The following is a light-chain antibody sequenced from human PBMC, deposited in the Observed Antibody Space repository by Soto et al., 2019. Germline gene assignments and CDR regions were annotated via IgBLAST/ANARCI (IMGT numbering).Light chain of an antibody. Sequence: DIQMTQSPSSVSASVGDRVTITCRASQGISSWLAWYQQKPGKAPKLLIYAASSLQSGVPSRFSDSGSGTEFTLTISGLLPEDFATYHCQQLNTLPFTFGQGTRLEIK. V-gene: IGKV1-12*01. CDR1: QGISSW. CDR3: QQLNTLPFT. J-gene: IGKJ5*01. CDR2: AAS.